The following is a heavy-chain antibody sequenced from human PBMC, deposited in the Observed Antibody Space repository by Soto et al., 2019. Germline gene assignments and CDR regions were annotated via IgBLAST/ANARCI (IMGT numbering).Heavy chain of an antibody. Sequence: GGSLRLSCAASGFTFSSYAMSWVRQAPGKGLEWVSVISDGGGYTNYADSVKGRFTISRDNSKNTLYLQMNSLRAEDTAVYYCAKQRMTTSAAADYWGQGTLVTVSS. CDR1: GFTFSSYA. J-gene: IGHJ4*02. D-gene: IGHD4-17*01. CDR3: AKQRMTTSAAADY. CDR2: ISDGGGYT. V-gene: IGHV3-23*01.